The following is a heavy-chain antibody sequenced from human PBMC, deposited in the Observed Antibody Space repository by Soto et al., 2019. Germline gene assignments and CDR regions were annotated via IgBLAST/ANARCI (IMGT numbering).Heavy chain of an antibody. V-gene: IGHV1-69*01. D-gene: IGHD4-4*01. Sequence: QVQLVQSGAEVKKPGSSVKVSCKASGGVFASYAFSWVRQAPGQGLEWVGGIIPLFDKTKYAQKFQGRVPITAAESTSTAYMELGGLRSEHTAVYFCERAQRPWSSTYDGVYNFYGMDVLAQGTTVTSSS. CDR2: IIPLFDKT. CDR3: ERAQRPWSSTYDGVYNFYGMDV. CDR1: GGVFASYA. J-gene: IGHJ6*02.